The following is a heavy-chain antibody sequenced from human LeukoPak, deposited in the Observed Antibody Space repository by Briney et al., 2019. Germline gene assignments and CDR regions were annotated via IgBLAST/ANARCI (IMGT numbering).Heavy chain of an antibody. CDR1: GFTFSNYG. CDR3: AKKKDYYDTSGAFDI. V-gene: IGHV3-23*01. D-gene: IGHD3-22*01. J-gene: IGHJ3*02. Sequence: GGTLRLSCAASGFTFSNYGMTWVRQAPGKGLEWVSSISGSAATISYADSVKGRFIISRDNSKNTLYLQMNSLRAEDTALYYCAKKKDYYDTSGAFDIWGQGTMVTVSS. CDR2: ISGSAATI.